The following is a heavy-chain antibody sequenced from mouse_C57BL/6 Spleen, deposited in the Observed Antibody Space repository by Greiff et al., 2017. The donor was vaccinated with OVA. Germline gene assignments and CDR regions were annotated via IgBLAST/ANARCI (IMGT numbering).Heavy chain of an antibody. CDR3: ARRDYYSNYENY. CDR1: GYTFTSYW. V-gene: IGHV1-55*01. Sequence: QVQLQQPGAELVKPGASVKMSCKASGYTFTSYWITWVKQRPGQGLECIGDIYPGSGSTNYNEKFKSKATLTVDTSSSTAYMQLSSLTSEDSAVYYCARRDYYSNYENYWGQGTTLTVSS. J-gene: IGHJ2*01. CDR2: IYPGSGST. D-gene: IGHD2-5*01.